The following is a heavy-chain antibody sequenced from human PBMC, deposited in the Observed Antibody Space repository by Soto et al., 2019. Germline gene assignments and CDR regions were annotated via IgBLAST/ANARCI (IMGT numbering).Heavy chain of an antibody. J-gene: IGHJ4*02. V-gene: IGHV3-21*01. D-gene: IGHD3-16*01. CDR3: ARPRRYGKINPLDY. CDR2: TSVSGGHI. Sequence: GGSLRLSCVASGFAFNSYTMHWVRQPPGRGLEWVSSTSVSGGHIYYVDSVKGRFTISRDNAKNALYLQMNSLRAEDTAVYYCARPRRYGKINPLDYWGPGTLVTVSS. CDR1: GFAFNSYT.